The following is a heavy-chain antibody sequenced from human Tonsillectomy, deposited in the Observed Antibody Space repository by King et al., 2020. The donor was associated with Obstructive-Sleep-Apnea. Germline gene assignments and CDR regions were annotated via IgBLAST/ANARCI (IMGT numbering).Heavy chain of an antibody. D-gene: IGHD2-8*01. CDR2: VYLGDSDV. V-gene: IGHV5-51*01. CDR1: GDNFTNYW. Sequence: VQLVESGAEVKKPGESLKISCKGSGDNFTNYWIGWVRQMPGKGLEWMGIVYLGDSDVRYSPSFQGQVTISADKSISTAYLQWSSLKASDTAMYYCATTTPGYCIDGVCDIGYHYGMDVWGQGTTVTVSS. CDR3: ATTTPGYCIDGVCDIGYHYGMDV. J-gene: IGHJ6*02.